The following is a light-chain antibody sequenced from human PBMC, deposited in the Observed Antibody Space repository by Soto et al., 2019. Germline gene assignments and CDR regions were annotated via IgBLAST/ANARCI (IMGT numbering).Light chain of an antibody. V-gene: IGKV1-8*01. Sequence: AIRMTQSPSSFSASTGDRVTITCRASQGISSYLAWYQQKPGKAPKLLIYAASTLQSGVPSRVSGSGSGTDFTLPISCLQSEDFATYYCQQYYSLWTFGQGTKVEIK. CDR1: QGISSY. J-gene: IGKJ1*01. CDR3: QQYYSLWT. CDR2: AAS.